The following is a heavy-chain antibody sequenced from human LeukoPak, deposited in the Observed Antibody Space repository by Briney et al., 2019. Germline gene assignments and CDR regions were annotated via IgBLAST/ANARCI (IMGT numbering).Heavy chain of an antibody. J-gene: IGHJ4*02. CDR1: GGSFSGYY. CDR3: ARGGNESPYY. Sequence: SETLSLTCAVYGGSFSGYYWSWIRQPPGKGLEWIGEINHSGSTNYNPSLKSRVNISVDTSKNQFSLKLSSVTAADTAVYYCARGGNESPYYWGQGTLVTVSS. CDR2: INHSGST. D-gene: IGHD4-23*01. V-gene: IGHV4-34*01.